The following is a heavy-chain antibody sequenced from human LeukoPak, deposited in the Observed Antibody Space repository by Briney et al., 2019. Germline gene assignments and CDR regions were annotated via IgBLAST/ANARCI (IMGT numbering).Heavy chain of an antibody. Sequence: SETLSLTCAVYGGSFSGYYWSWIRQPPGKGLEWIGEINHSGSTNYNPSLKSRVTISVDTSKNQFSLKLSSVTAADTAVYYCARVGYSYGYYGYWGQRTRVTVSS. CDR3: ARVGYSYGYYGY. D-gene: IGHD5-18*01. J-gene: IGHJ4*02. CDR2: INHSGST. V-gene: IGHV4-34*01. CDR1: GGSFSGYY.